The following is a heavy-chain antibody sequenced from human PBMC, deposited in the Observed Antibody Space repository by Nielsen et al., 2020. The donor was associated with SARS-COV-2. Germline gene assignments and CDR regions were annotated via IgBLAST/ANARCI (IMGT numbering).Heavy chain of an antibody. CDR3: ARGRCSGGNCNSVTEYYYYDLDV. D-gene: IGHD2-15*01. J-gene: IGHJ6*02. CDR2: IIPVLDTV. V-gene: IGHV1-69*13. CDR1: GGTFKSYV. Sequence: SVKVSCKASGGTFKSYVISWVRQAPGQGLEWMGDIIPVLDTVNYAQKFQGRVTITADESTRTAYMELSSLRSDDTAVYYCARGRCSGGNCNSVTEYYYYDLDVWGQGTTVAVSS.